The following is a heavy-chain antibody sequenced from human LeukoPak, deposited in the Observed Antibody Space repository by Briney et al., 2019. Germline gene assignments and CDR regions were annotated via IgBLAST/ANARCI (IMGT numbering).Heavy chain of an antibody. Sequence: SETLSLTCTVSRGSICSYYWSWIRQPPVKGLEWIGYIYYSGSTNYNPSLKSRVTISVDTSKNQFSLKLSSVTAADTAVYYCASVYVGAFDIWGQGTMVTVSS. D-gene: IGHD5/OR15-5a*01. V-gene: IGHV4-59*08. CDR2: IYYSGST. J-gene: IGHJ3*02. CDR1: RGSICSYY. CDR3: ASVYVGAFDI.